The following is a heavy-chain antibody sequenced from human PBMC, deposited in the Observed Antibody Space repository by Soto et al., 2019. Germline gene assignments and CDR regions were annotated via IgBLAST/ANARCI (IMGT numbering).Heavy chain of an antibody. CDR1: GYTFTSYA. Sequence: QVQLVQSGAEVKKPGASVKVSCKASGYTFTSYAMHWVRQARGQRLEWMGWINAGNGNIKYSQKYPDRRTTTRDTSASTAYMEASSLKADVTAVYYCGSSTGSYYVWVDPWGQGTLVTVSS. D-gene: IGHD1-26*01. CDR3: GSSTGSYYVWVDP. CDR2: INAGNGNI. J-gene: IGHJ5*02. V-gene: IGHV1-3*01.